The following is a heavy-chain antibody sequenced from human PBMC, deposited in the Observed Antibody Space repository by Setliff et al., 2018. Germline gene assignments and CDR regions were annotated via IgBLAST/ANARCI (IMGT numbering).Heavy chain of an antibody. CDR1: GYTFTDFG. CDR2: ISPYTGNT. V-gene: IGHV1-18*01. D-gene: IGHD6-13*01. Sequence: ASVKVSCKASGYTFTDFGINWVRQAPGQGLEWMGWISPYTGNTYSAQRFQGRVTMTSDTSTSTVYMEFTGLTSEDTAVYYCARAGVAAADRKGLLEYWGQGTLVTVSS. CDR3: ARAGVAAADRKGLLEY. J-gene: IGHJ4*02.